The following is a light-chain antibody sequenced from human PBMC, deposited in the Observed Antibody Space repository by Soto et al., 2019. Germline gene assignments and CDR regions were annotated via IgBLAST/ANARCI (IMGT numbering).Light chain of an antibody. CDR1: QSVDSN. J-gene: IGKJ4*01. Sequence: EIVMTQSPATLSVSPGERATLSCRASQSVDSNLAWYQQKPGQAPRLLIFGASTRATGIPARFSGSGSGTDSTLTISSLQSEDFGVYFCQQYDNWPLTFGGGTKVDIK. V-gene: IGKV3D-15*01. CDR2: GAS. CDR3: QQYDNWPLT.